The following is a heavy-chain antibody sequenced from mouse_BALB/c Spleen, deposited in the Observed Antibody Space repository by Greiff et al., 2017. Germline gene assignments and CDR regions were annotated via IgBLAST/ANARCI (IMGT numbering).Heavy chain of an antibody. CDR1: GYTFTDYN. CDR3: AREGDDSPAPWYFDV. V-gene: IGHV1-18*01. D-gene: IGHD2-4*01. Sequence: VQLQQSGPELVKPGASVKIPCKASGYTFTDYNMDWVKQSHGKSLEWIGDINPNNGGTIYTQKVKGKATLTVDKSSSTAYMELRSLTSEDTAVYYCAREGDDSPAPWYFDVWGAGTTVTVSS. J-gene: IGHJ1*01. CDR2: INPNNGGT.